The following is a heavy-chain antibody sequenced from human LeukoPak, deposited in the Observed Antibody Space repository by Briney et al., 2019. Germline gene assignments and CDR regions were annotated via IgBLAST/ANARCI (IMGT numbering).Heavy chain of an antibody. J-gene: IGHJ4*02. D-gene: IGHD3-10*01. CDR3: AKVSGFYFDY. CDR1: GFTFINYG. CDR2: IRYDRSNQ. V-gene: IGHV3-30*02. Sequence: GGSLRLSCAASGFTFINYGMHWVRQAPGKGLEWVAFIRYDRSNQYYADSVKGRFTISGDNSKNTVYLQMNSLRAEDTAAYYCAKVSGFYFDYWGQGTLVTVSS.